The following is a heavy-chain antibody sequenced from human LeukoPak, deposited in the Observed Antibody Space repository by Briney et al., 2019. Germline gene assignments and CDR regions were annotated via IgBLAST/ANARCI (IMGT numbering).Heavy chain of an antibody. CDR1: GGSFSGYY. D-gene: IGHD4-17*01. J-gene: IGHJ6*03. CDR3: ARSRSPYYYYYMDV. Sequence: PSETLSPTCAVYGGSFSGYYWSWIRQPPGKGLEWIGEINHSGSTNYNPSLKSRVTISVDTSKNQFSLKLSSVTAADTAVYYCARSRSPYYYYYMDVWGKGTTVTVSS. V-gene: IGHV4-34*01. CDR2: INHSGST.